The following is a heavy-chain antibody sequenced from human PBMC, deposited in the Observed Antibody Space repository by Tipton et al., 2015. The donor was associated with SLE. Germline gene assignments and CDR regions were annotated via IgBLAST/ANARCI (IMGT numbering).Heavy chain of an antibody. V-gene: IGHV4-39*07. D-gene: IGHD3-22*01. CDR2: IYYSGTT. CDR1: GDSISSSHYY. Sequence: TLSLICTVSGDSISSSHYYRGWIRHSPGKGLEWIGCIYYSGTTYYNPSLESRVTISVDTSKNQFSLKLISVTAADTDVYYCMRIWRVTYDSFEDWGQGILVTFSS. CDR3: MRIWRVTYDSFED. J-gene: IGHJ4*02.